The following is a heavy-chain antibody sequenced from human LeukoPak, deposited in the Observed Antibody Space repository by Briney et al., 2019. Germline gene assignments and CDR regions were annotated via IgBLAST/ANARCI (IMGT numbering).Heavy chain of an antibody. V-gene: IGHV3-64*01. Sequence: GGSLRLSCAASGFTLSSYWMHWVRQAPGKGLEYVSAISENGGRTYYANSVKGRFTNSRDNSKNTLYLQMDSLRAEDMAVYYCAREGVGGWAFDIWGQGTMVTVSS. CDR2: ISENGGRT. D-gene: IGHD3-16*01. J-gene: IGHJ3*02. CDR3: AREGVGGWAFDI. CDR1: GFTLSSYW.